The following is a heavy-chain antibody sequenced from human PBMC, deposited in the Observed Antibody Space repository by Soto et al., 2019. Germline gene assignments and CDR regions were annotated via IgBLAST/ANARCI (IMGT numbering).Heavy chain of an antibody. CDR2: ISYDGSNK. CDR1: GFTFSSYA. D-gene: IGHD3-3*01. V-gene: IGHV3-30-3*01. J-gene: IGHJ4*02. CDR3: ARPYYDFWSGYYTLTVDY. Sequence: GGSLRLSCAASGFTFSSYAMHWVRQAPGKGLEWVAVISYDGSNKYYADSVKGRFTISRDNSKNTLYLQMNSLRAEDTAVYYCARPYYDFWSGYYTLTVDYWGQGTLVTVSS.